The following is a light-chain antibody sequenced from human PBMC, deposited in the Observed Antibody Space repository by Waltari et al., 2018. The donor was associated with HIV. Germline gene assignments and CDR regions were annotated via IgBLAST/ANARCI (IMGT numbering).Light chain of an antibody. CDR3: CSYAGSNTPVV. CDR1: SPAVGVFNP. J-gene: IGLJ2*01. V-gene: IGLV2-23*02. CDR2: EVN. Sequence: QSALTQSASVSGSLGQSITIPCPATSPAVGVFNPFSWYQQHPGKAPKGMIYEVNRRPSGVSNRFSGSKSGNTASLTISGLQAEDEAEYYCCSYAGSNTPVVFGGGTKLTVL.